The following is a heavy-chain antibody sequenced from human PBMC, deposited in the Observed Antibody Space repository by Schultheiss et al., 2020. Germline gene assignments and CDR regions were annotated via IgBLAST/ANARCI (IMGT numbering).Heavy chain of an antibody. Sequence: GESLKISCAASGFTFDDYAMHWVRQAPGKGLEWVSYISSSGSTIYYADSVKGRFAISRDNAKNSLYLQMNSLRAEDTAVYFCARETKGSSSTSVDYWGQGTLVTVSS. J-gene: IGHJ4*02. CDR2: ISSSGSTI. D-gene: IGHD2-2*01. V-gene: IGHV3-48*03. CDR1: GFTFDDYA. CDR3: ARETKGSSSTSVDY.